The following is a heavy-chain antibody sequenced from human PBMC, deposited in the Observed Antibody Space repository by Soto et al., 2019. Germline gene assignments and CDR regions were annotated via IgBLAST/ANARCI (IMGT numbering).Heavy chain of an antibody. D-gene: IGHD2-8*01. Sequence: EVQLVESGGGLVQSGESLRLSCAASGFTFSAYSMNWVRQTPGRGLEWIAHIAGGGVPTYYAASVKGRFTISRDKGKNSLYLQMNTVKGEDSGIYYCTRASSYAFDYWGQGALVTVSS. CDR2: IAGGGVPT. V-gene: IGHV3-48*01. J-gene: IGHJ4*02. CDR1: GFTFSAYS. CDR3: TRASSYAFDY.